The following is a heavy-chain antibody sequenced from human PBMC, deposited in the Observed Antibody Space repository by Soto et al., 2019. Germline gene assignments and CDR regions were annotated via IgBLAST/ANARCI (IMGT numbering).Heavy chain of an antibody. CDR1: GYTFTDNG. Sequence: QVQLVQSGAEVKKSGASVRVSCEASGYTFTDNGITWVRQAPGQGLKWMGWVNGYKGDTNYAKNLQGRVTRTTETSTSTAYMELRSLRSDDTAVYYCARDRGGRDGYNYFDYCGQGTLVTVSS. V-gene: IGHV1-18*04. D-gene: IGHD5-12*01. CDR2: VNGYKGDT. CDR3: ARDRGGRDGYNYFDY. J-gene: IGHJ4*02.